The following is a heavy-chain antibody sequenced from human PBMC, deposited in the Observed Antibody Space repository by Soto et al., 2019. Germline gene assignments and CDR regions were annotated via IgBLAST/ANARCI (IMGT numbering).Heavy chain of an antibody. CDR2: INHSGST. Sequence: QVQLQQWGAGLLKPSETLSLTCAVYGGSFSGYYWSWIRQPPGKGLEWIGEINHSGSTNYNPSLKSRVTTSVDTSKNQFSLKLSSVTAADTAVYYCARGPRGYCSSTSCRSKGKSILSFDYWGQGTLVTVSS. D-gene: IGHD2-2*01. J-gene: IGHJ4*02. CDR3: ARGPRGYCSSTSCRSKGKSILSFDY. V-gene: IGHV4-34*01. CDR1: GGSFSGYY.